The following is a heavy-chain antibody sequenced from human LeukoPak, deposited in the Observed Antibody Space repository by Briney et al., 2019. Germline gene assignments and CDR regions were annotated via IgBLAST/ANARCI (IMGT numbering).Heavy chain of an antibody. V-gene: IGHV3-48*01. CDR1: GFTFSSYS. J-gene: IGHJ5*02. CDR2: ISSSSSTI. Sequence: GGSLRLSCAASGFTFSSYSMNWVRQAPGKGLEWVSYISSSSSTIYYADSVKGRFTISRDNAKNSLYLQMNSLRAEDTAVYYCARDIGRKGNWFDPWGQGTLVTVSS. D-gene: IGHD1-26*01. CDR3: ARDIGRKGNWFDP.